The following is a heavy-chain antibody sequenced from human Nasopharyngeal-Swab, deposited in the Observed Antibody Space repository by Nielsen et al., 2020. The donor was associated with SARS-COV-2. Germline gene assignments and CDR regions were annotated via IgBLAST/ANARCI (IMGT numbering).Heavy chain of an antibody. CDR1: GFTFRDYY. D-gene: IGHD3-10*01. V-gene: IGHV3-11*01. J-gene: IGHJ6*02. Sequence: GESLKISCAASGFTFRDYYMSWIRQAPGKGLEWVSYIRSSGSTIYYADSVQGRFTISRDNAKNSLYLQMNSLRAEDTAVYYCSSPRGREFRYYYYGMDVWGQGTTVTVSS. CDR3: SSPRGREFRYYYYGMDV. CDR2: IRSSGSTI.